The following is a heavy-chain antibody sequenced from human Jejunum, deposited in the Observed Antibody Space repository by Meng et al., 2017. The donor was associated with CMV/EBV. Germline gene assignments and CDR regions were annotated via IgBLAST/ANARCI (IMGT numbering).Heavy chain of an antibody. CDR1: GFTFSSYA. Sequence: QVQRVESGGGVVQPGRSLRLSCAASGFTFSSYAMHWVRQAPGKGLEWVAVISYDGSNKYYADSVKGRFTISRDNSKNTLYLQMNSLRAEDTAVYYCARDPYSSYYFDYWGQGTLVTVSS. J-gene: IGHJ4*02. CDR2: ISYDGSNK. D-gene: IGHD5-18*01. CDR3: ARDPYSSYYFDY. V-gene: IGHV3-30-3*01.